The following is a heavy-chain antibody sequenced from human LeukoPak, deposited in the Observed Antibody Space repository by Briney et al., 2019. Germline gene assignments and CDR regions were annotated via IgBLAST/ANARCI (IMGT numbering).Heavy chain of an antibody. J-gene: IGHJ6*03. D-gene: IGHD3-3*01. CDR1: GFTFSSYW. CDR2: IKQDGSEK. V-gene: IGHV3-7*01. Sequence: GGPLRLSCAASGFTFSSYWMSWVRQAPGKGLEWVANIKQDGSEKYYVDSVKGRFTISRDNAKNSLYLQMNSLRAEDTAVYYCARGSVESYYYYYYMDVWGKGTTVTISS. CDR3: ARGSVESYYYYYYMDV.